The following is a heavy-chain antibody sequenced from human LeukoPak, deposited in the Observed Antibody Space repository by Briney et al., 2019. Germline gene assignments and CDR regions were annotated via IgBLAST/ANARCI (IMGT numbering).Heavy chain of an antibody. V-gene: IGHV3-21*01. Sequence: GGSLRLSCAASGFTLRSYTMNWVRQAPGKGLEWVSSIGISSNKIYYADSVKGRFIISRDNAKNSVYLQMNSLRAVDTAVYARDRGYGDHPSWFDPWGQGTQVTVSS. CDR2: IGISSNKI. J-gene: IGHJ5*02. CDR1: GFTLRSYT. CDR3: DRGYGDHPSWFDP. D-gene: IGHD5-12*01.